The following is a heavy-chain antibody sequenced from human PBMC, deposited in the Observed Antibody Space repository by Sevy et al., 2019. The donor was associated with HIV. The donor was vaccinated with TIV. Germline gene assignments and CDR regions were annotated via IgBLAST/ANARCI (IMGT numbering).Heavy chain of an antibody. CDR1: GFTFSSSA. V-gene: IGHV3-64*01. CDR2: ISSNGGST. CDR3: ARVYSGSYYDAFDI. Sequence: GGSLRLSCAASGFTFSSSAMHWVRQAPGKGLEYVSAISSNGGSTYYANSVKGRFTISRDNSKNTLYLQMGSLRAEDMAVYYCARVYSGSYYDAFDIWGQGTIVTVSS. J-gene: IGHJ3*02. D-gene: IGHD1-26*01.